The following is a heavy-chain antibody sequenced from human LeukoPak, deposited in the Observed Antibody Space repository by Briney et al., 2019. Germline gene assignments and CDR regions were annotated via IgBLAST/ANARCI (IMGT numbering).Heavy chain of an antibody. CDR3: ARRRRATYYYGSGSYGNFDY. CDR1: GGSISSYY. CDR2: IYTSGST. D-gene: IGHD3-10*01. V-gene: IGHV4-4*07. J-gene: IGHJ4*02. Sequence: SETLSLTCTVSGGSISSYYWSWIRQPAGKGLEWIGRIYTSGSTNYNPSLKSRVTMSVDTSKNQFSLKLSSVTAADTAVYYCARRRRATYYYGSGSYGNFDYWGQGTLVTVSS.